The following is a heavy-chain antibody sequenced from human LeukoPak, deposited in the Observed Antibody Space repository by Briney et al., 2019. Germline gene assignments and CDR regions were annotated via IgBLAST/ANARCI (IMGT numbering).Heavy chain of an antibody. CDR1: GFTFSSAW. D-gene: IGHD1/OR15-1a*01. Sequence: GGSLRLSCAASGFTFSSAWMSWVRQAPGKGLEWVGRIKMKTDGGTTDYAAPVKCRFTISRDDSINTMYLPMNRLKTADTAVYFCSAGTGKTDLDYWGQGTLVTVSS. CDR3: SAGTGKTDLDY. J-gene: IGHJ4*02. V-gene: IGHV3-15*01. CDR2: IKMKTDGGTT.